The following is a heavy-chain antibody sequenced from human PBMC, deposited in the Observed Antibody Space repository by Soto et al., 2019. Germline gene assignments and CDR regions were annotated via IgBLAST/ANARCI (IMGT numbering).Heavy chain of an antibody. CDR1: GFTFSSYG. D-gene: IGHD1-26*01. J-gene: IGHJ4*02. CDR2: ISYDGSNT. V-gene: IGHV3-30*18. Sequence: GGSLRLACVASGFTFSSYGMHWVRQAPGKGLEWVAIISYDGSNTYYADSVKGRFTISRDNSKNTLYLQMNSLRAEDTSVYYCAKEGGLSGSYYISSSYYFVYSGQATLVAVSS. CDR3: AKEGGLSGSYYISSSYYFVY.